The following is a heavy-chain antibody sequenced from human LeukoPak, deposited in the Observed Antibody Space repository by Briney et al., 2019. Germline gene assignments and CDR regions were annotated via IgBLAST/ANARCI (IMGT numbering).Heavy chain of an antibody. D-gene: IGHD2-15*01. J-gene: IGHJ4*02. CDR2: IYYSGTA. CDR3: ATTTGGSSHFDF. V-gene: IGHV4-28*01. CDR1: GYSISTSNW. Sequence: SGTLSLTCAVSGYSISTSNWWGWIRQPPGRGLEWIGYIYYSGTAYYHPSLKSRVTMSVDTSKNQFSLKLSSVTAVDTAVYYCATTTGGSSHFDFWGQGTLVTVSS.